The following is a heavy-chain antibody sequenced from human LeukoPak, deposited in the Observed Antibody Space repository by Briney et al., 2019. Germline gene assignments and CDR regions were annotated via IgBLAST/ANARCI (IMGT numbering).Heavy chain of an antibody. CDR1: GYTFTNYA. J-gene: IGHJ3*02. Sequence: ASVKVSCKASGYTFTNYAMNWVRQAPGQGLEWMRWINTNTGNPTYAQGFTGRFVFSLDTSVSTAYLQISSLKAEDTAVYYCARVARGGWHDAFDIWGQGTMVTVSS. D-gene: IGHD5-24*01. CDR2: INTNTGNP. V-gene: IGHV7-4-1*02. CDR3: ARVARGGWHDAFDI.